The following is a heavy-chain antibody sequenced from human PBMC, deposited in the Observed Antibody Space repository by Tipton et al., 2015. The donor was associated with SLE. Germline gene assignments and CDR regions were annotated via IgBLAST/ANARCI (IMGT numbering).Heavy chain of an antibody. D-gene: IGHD6-13*01. Sequence: QSGPEVKKPGASLRVSCKASGYTFTGYFIDWVRQAPGQGPEWMGRINPNTGGTKYVQKFQGWVTMTTDTSVSTAYMEVNRLTYDDTAVYYCARGYASWYSDYWGQGPLVTVSS. CDR1: GYTFTGYF. CDR3: ARGYASWYSDY. CDR2: INPNTGGT. V-gene: IGHV1-2*04. J-gene: IGHJ4*02.